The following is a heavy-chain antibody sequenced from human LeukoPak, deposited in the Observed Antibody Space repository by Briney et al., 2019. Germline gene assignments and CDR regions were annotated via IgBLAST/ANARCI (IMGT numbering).Heavy chain of an antibody. CDR3: ARDWLAGNPYHTFDL. D-gene: IGHD3-22*01. CDR2: IKEDGSEE. J-gene: IGHJ3*01. Sequence: GGSLRLSRAASGFTFSSYWMTWVHQAPGKGLECVANIKEDGSEEYYVDSVKGRFSISRDNAKNSLHLQMNSLRAEDTAVYYCARDWLAGNPYHTFDLWGKGTMVTVSS. CDR1: GFTFSSYW. V-gene: IGHV3-7*01.